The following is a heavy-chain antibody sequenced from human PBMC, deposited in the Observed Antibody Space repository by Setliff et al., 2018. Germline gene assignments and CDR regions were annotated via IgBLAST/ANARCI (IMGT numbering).Heavy chain of an antibody. CDR1: GGSISSYY. Sequence: TLSLTCTVSGGSISSYYWNWIRQPAGKGLEWIGHIYIGGSANYNPSLKSRVTMSIDTSKNQFSLKLNSVTAADMAVYYCAREQWLDPPGFYYMDVWAKGTTVTVSS. CDR3: AREQWLDPPGFYYMDV. J-gene: IGHJ6*03. V-gene: IGHV4-4*07. CDR2: IYIGGSA. D-gene: IGHD6-19*01.